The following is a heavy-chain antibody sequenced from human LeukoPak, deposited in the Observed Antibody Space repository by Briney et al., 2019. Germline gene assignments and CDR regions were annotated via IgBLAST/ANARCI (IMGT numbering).Heavy chain of an antibody. V-gene: IGHV4-30-2*01. D-gene: IGHD3-22*01. Sequence: SETLSLICAVSGGSISSGGYSWSWIRQPPGKGLEWIGYIYHSGSTYYNPSLKSRVTISVDRSKNQFSLKLSSVTAADTAVYYCARRVTYYYDTAGAFDIWGQGTMVTVSS. CDR3: ARRVTYYYDTAGAFDI. J-gene: IGHJ3*02. CDR2: IYHSGST. CDR1: GGSISSGGYS.